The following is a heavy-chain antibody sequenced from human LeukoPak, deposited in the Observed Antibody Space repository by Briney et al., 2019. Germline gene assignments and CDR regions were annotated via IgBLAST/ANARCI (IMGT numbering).Heavy chain of an antibody. V-gene: IGHV3-23*01. CDR3: AKDLGPNSSSWYGWGGYFDY. J-gene: IGHJ4*02. D-gene: IGHD6-13*01. CDR1: GFTFSSYA. CDR2: ISGSGGST. Sequence: GGSLRLSCAASGFTFSSYAMSWVRQAPGKGLEWVSAISGSGGSTYYADSVKGRFTISRDNSKNTLYLQMNSLRAEDTAVYYRAKDLGPNSSSWYGWGGYFDYWGQGTLVTVSS.